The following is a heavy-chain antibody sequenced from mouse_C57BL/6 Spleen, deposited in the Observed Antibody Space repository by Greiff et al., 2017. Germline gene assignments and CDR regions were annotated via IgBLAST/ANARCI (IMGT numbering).Heavy chain of an antibody. V-gene: IGHV1-15*01. D-gene: IGHD2-5*01. CDR1: GYTFTDYE. J-gene: IGHJ1*03. CDR3: TRSYYSNYWYFDV. Sequence: VKLMESGAELVRPGASVTLSCKASGYTFTDYEMHWVKQTPVHGLEWIGAIDPETGGTAYNQKFKGKAILTADKSSSTAYMELRSLTSEDSAVYYGTRSYYSNYWYFDVWGTGTTVTVSS. CDR2: IDPETGGT.